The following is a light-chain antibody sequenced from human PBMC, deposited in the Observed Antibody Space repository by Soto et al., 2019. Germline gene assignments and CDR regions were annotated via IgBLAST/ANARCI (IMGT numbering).Light chain of an antibody. Sequence: QSALTQPASVSGSPGQSITISCTGTSSDVGGYNYVSWYQQHPGKAPKLMIYDVSNRPSGVSNRFSGSKSGKTASLTISGLQAEDEADYSCSSYTSSSTLYVFGTGTKLTVL. CDR1: SSDVGGYNY. CDR3: SSYTSSSTLYV. J-gene: IGLJ1*01. V-gene: IGLV2-14*01. CDR2: DVS.